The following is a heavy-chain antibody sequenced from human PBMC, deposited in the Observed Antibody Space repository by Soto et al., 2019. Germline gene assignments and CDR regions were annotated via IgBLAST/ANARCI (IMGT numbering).Heavy chain of an antibody. Sequence: GASVKLSCKTCGDSFTSYGITWVRQAPGQGLEWMGWISGYNGNTNYAQKLQGRVTMTTDTSTKTAYMELRSLSSDDTAVYYCARAGAYSFVYATYWGQGTLVTVSS. CDR1: GDSFTSYG. CDR3: ARAGAYSFVYATY. CDR2: ISGYNGNT. J-gene: IGHJ4*02. D-gene: IGHD5-18*01. V-gene: IGHV1-18*01.